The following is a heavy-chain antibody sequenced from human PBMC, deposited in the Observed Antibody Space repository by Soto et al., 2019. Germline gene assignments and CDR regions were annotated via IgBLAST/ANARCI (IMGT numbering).Heavy chain of an antibody. CDR1: GYSFAGYW. Sequence: PGESLKISCTVSGYSFAGYWITWVRQKPGKGLEWMGRIDPSDSQTYYSPSFRGHVTISVTKSITTVFLQWSSLRASDTAMYYCARQIYDSDTGPNFQYYFDSWGQGTPVTVSS. D-gene: IGHD3-22*01. CDR2: IDPSDSQT. J-gene: IGHJ4*02. V-gene: IGHV5-10-1*01. CDR3: ARQIYDSDTGPNFQYYFDS.